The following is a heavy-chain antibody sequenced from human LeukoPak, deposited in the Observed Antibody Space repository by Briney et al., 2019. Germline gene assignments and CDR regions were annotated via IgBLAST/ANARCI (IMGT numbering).Heavy chain of an antibody. CDR1: GYTFTSHG. CDR2: ISPYNGNT. V-gene: IGHV1-18*01. D-gene: IGHD3-10*01. CDR3: ARANSWFGELLSHYYYMDV. Sequence: ASVKVSCKASGYTFTSHGISWVRQAPGQGLEWMGWISPYNGNTNYAQRLQGRVTMTTDTSTSTAYMELRSLRSDDTAVYYCARANSWFGELLSHYYYMDVWGKGTTVTVSS. J-gene: IGHJ6*03.